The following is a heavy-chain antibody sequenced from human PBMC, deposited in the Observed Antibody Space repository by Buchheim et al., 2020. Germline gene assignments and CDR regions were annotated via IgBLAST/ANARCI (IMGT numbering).Heavy chain of an antibody. CDR1: GGSISSGDYY. Sequence: QVQLQESGPGLVKPSQTLSLTCTVSGGSISSGDYYWRWIRQPPGKGLEWIGYIYYSGRTYYNPSLKSRVTISVDTSNKQFSLKLSSVTAADTAVYYCARGRAGYYDSSGYPHFDYWGQGTL. CDR3: ARGRAGYYDSSGYPHFDY. J-gene: IGHJ4*02. V-gene: IGHV4-30-4*01. CDR2: IYYSGRT. D-gene: IGHD3-22*01.